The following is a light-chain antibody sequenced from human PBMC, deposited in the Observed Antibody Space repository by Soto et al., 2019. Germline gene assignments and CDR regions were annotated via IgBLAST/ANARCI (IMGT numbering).Light chain of an antibody. CDR1: SSDVGTFNL. CDR2: EVI. Sequence: ALAQVASVSGSPGQSITISCTGTSSDVGTFNLVSWYQQHPGEAPRLMIYEVIKRPSGVSNRFSGSKSGNTASLTISGLQAEDEADYYCCSYAGSSVYVFGTGTKVTVL. J-gene: IGLJ1*01. V-gene: IGLV2-23*02. CDR3: CSYAGSSVYV.